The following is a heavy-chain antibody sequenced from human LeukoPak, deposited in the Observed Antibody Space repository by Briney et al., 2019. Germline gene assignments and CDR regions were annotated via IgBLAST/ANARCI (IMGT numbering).Heavy chain of an antibody. CDR3: ARPKGYYDSSGYTDAFDI. Sequence: GESLKISCKGSGYRFTSYWIGWVRQMPGKGLEWMGIIYPGDSDTRYSPSFQGQVTISADKSISTPYLQWSSLKASDTAMYYCARPKGYYDSSGYTDAFDIWGQGTMATVSS. J-gene: IGHJ3*02. CDR2: IYPGDSDT. D-gene: IGHD3-22*01. V-gene: IGHV5-51*01. CDR1: GYRFTSYW.